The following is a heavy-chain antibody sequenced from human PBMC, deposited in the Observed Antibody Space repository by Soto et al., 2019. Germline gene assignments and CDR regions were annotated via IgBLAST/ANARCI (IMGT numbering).Heavy chain of an antibody. CDR2: IYWDDDK. Sequence: QITLKESGPTLVKPTQTLTLTCTFSGFSLSTSGVGVGWIRQPPGKALEWLALIYWDDDKRYSPSLKSRLTITKDTSKNQVVLTMTNMDPLDTATYYCAHRRGYYDSSGYWFDPWGQGTLVTVSS. J-gene: IGHJ5*02. D-gene: IGHD3-22*01. CDR3: AHRRGYYDSSGYWFDP. CDR1: GFSLSTSGVG. V-gene: IGHV2-5*02.